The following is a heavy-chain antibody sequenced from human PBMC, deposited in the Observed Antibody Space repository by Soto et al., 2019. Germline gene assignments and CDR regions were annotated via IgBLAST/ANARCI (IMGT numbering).Heavy chain of an antibody. CDR1: GYTFTSED. V-gene: IGHV1-18*01. Sequence: GASVKVSCKASGYTFTSEDINWVRQATGQGLEWMGWISAYNGNTNFAQKLQGRVSLTTDTSSTTAYMELRSLTSDDTAVYYCARDLVPGYTGFSDYWGQGTLVTVSS. CDR2: ISAYNGNT. J-gene: IGHJ4*02. D-gene: IGHD5-12*01. CDR3: ARDLVPGYTGFSDY.